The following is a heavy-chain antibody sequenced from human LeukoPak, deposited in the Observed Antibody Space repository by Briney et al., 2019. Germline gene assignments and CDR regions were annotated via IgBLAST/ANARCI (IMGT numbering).Heavy chain of an antibody. V-gene: IGHV3-48*03. D-gene: IGHD1-1*01. CDR3: ARIHNLGILAHFDY. CDR1: GFTFSSYE. Sequence: GGSLSLSCAASGFTFSSYEMNWVRQAPGKGLEWVSYINSGGSTLYYADSVKGRFTISRDNAKNSLYLQMNSLRAEDTAVYYCARIHNLGILAHFDYWGQGTLVTVSS. CDR2: INSGGSTL. J-gene: IGHJ4*02.